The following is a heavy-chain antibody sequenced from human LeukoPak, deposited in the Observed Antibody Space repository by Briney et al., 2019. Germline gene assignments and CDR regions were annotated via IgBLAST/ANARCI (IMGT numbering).Heavy chain of an antibody. J-gene: IGHJ4*02. V-gene: IGHV3-23*01. Sequence: PGGSLRLSCAASGFTFSSYAMSWVRQAPGKGLEWVSSISGSGGSTYYADSVKGRFTISRDNSKNTLYLQMNSLRAEDTAVYYCAKEYCSSTSCYIVDYWGQGTLVTVSS. CDR1: GFTFSSYA. CDR3: AKEYCSSTSCYIVDY. CDR2: ISGSGGST. D-gene: IGHD2-2*02.